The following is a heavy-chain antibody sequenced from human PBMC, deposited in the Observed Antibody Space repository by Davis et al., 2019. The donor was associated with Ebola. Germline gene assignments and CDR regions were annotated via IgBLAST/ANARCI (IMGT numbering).Heavy chain of an antibody. CDR2: IYSGGAT. CDR3: STINWIDSYYYGMDV. CDR1: GFTVSSIY. V-gene: IGHV3-53*01. Sequence: GESLKISCAASGFTVSSIYMSWVRQAPGKGLEWVSFIYSGGATYYADSVKGRFTISRDNSKNTLYLQLNSLRAEDTAVYYCSTINWIDSYYYGMDVWGQGTTVTVSS. J-gene: IGHJ6*02. D-gene: IGHD1-1*01.